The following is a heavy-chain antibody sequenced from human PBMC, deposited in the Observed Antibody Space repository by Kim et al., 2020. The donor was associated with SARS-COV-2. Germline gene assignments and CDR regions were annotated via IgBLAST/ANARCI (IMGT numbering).Heavy chain of an antibody. V-gene: IGHV1-2*06. CDR3: ARATKWERTSYFDY. CDR1: GYTFTGYY. D-gene: IGHD1-26*01. Sequence: ASVKVSCKASGYTFTGYYMHWVRQAPGQGLEWMGRINPNSGGTNYAQKFQGRVTMTRDTSISTAYMELSRLRSDDTAVYYCARATKWERTSYFDYWGQGTLVTVSS. J-gene: IGHJ4*02. CDR2: INPNSGGT.